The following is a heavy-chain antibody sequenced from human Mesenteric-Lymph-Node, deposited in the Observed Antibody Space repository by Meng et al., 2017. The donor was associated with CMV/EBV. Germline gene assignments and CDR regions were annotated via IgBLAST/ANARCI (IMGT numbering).Heavy chain of an antibody. V-gene: IGHV3-74*01. J-gene: IGHJ4*02. CDR2: IDGDGSYT. CDR1: GFTFSSYA. Sequence: GGSLRLSCAASGFTFSSYAMHWVRQAPGKGLVWVSRIDGDGSYTNYADSVKGRFTISRDNAKSTLFLEMNSLRVEDTAVYYCARDAAYCDGGGCYSAYYFDYWGQGALVTVSS. D-gene: IGHD2-21*01. CDR3: ARDAAYCDGGGCYSAYYFDY.